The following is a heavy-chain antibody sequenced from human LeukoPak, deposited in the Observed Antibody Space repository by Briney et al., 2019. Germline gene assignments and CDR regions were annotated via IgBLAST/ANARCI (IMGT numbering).Heavy chain of an antibody. CDR3: ARDRPWFGAGDYYYGMDV. CDR1: GYTLTELS. J-gene: IGHJ6*04. V-gene: IGHV1-24*01. Sequence: ASVKVSCKVSGYTLTELSMHWVRQAPGKGLEWMGGFDPEDGETIYAQKFQGRVTMTEDTSTDTAYMELSSLRSEDTAVYYCARDRPWFGAGDYYYGMDVWGKGTTVTVSS. D-gene: IGHD3-10*01. CDR2: FDPEDGET.